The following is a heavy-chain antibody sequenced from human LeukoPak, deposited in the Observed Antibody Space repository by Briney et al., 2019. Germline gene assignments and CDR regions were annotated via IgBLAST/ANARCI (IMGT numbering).Heavy chain of an antibody. V-gene: IGHV4-30-2*01. J-gene: IGHJ4*02. CDR2: IYHSGST. Sequence: PSETLSLTCAVSGGSISSGGYSWSWIRQPPGKGLEWIGYIYHSGSTYYNPSLKSRVTISVDRSKNQFSLKLSSVTAADTAVYYCARDSYGIFDYWGQGTLVTVSS. D-gene: IGHD5-18*01. CDR1: GGSISSGGYS. CDR3: ARDSYGIFDY.